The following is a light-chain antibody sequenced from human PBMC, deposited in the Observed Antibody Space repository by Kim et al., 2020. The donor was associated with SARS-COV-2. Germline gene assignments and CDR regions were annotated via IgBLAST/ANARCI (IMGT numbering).Light chain of an antibody. CDR2: YDS. V-gene: IGLV3-21*04. J-gene: IGLJ2*01. Sequence: APGKTGRITFGGNNIGRKSVHLYQLKPGQAPVLVIYYDSDRPSGIPERFSGSNSGNTATLTISRVEGGDEADYYRQVWYSSSDHVVFGGWTKLTV. CDR3: QVWYSSSDHVV. CDR1: NIGRKS.